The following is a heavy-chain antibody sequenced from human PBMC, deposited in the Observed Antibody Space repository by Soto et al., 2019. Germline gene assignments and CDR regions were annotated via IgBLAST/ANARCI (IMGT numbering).Heavy chain of an antibody. CDR3: ARAGYCSGGRCYSVYYYYYGMDV. Sequence: QVQLVQSGAEVKKPGSSVKVSCKASGGTFSSYAISWVRQAPGQGLEWIGGIIPIFGTANYEQKFQGRVTLTADESTSTAYMELSSLRSEDTAVYYSARAGYCSGGRCYSVYYYYYGMDVWGQGTTVTVSS. D-gene: IGHD2-15*01. CDR1: GGTFSSYA. CDR2: IIPIFGTA. J-gene: IGHJ6*02. V-gene: IGHV1-69*12.